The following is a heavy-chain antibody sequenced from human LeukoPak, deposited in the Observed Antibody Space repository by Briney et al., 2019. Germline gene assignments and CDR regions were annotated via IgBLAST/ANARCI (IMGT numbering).Heavy chain of an antibody. V-gene: IGHV3-74*01. D-gene: IGHD3-16*01. CDR3: ARAWGSYDSFDI. CDR1: GFTFSNYA. J-gene: IGHJ3*02. Sequence: GGSLRLSCAASGFTFSNYAVTWVRQAPGKGLVWVSRINGDGSITTHADSVKGRFTISRDNAKNTAYLQMNSLRAEDTAVYYCARAWGSYDSFDIWGPGTMVTVSS. CDR2: INGDGSIT.